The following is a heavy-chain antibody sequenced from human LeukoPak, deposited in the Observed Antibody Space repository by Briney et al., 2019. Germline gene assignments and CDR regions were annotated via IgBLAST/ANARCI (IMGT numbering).Heavy chain of an antibody. CDR3: ARSTHRGGDAFDI. Sequence: SETLSLTCAVYGGSFSGNYWTWIRQPPGKGLEWIGEINHSGRTNYNPSLKSRVTISVDTSKNQFSLKLSSVTATDTAVYYCARSTHRGGDAFDIWGQGTMVTVSS. D-gene: IGHD2/OR15-2a*01. CDR1: GGSFSGNY. V-gene: IGHV4-34*01. CDR2: INHSGRT. J-gene: IGHJ3*02.